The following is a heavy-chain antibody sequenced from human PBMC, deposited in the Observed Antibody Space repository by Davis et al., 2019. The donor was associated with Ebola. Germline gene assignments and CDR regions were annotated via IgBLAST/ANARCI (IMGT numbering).Heavy chain of an antibody. CDR1: GFTVSSNF. CDR2: IYSGGST. V-gene: IGHV3-53*01. Sequence: GGSLRLSCAASGFTVSSNFMSWVRQAPGKGLEWVSVIYSGGSTYYADSVKGRFTISRDNSKNTLYLQMNSLRAEDTAVYYCAMILLWFGEFPNYYMDVWGKGTTVTVSS. J-gene: IGHJ6*03. CDR3: AMILLWFGEFPNYYMDV. D-gene: IGHD3-10*01.